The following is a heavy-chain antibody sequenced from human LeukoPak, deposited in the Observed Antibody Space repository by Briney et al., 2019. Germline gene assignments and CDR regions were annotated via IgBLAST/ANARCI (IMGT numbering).Heavy chain of an antibody. Sequence: GASVEVSCKASGYTFTSYDINWVRQATGQGLVWMGWMNPNSGNTGYAQKFQGRVTMTRNTSISTAYMELSSLRSEDTAVYYCARGRGQWLARGTNWYFDLWGRGTLVTVSS. V-gene: IGHV1-8*01. CDR3: ARGRGQWLARGTNWYFDL. J-gene: IGHJ2*01. CDR2: MNPNSGNT. CDR1: GYTFTSYD. D-gene: IGHD6-19*01.